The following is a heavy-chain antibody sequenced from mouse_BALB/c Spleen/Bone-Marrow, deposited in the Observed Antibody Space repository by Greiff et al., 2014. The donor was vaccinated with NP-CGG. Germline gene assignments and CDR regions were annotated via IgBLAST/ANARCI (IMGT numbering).Heavy chain of an antibody. CDR1: GITVSSYT. CDR3: ARHYGYVDAMDY. J-gene: IGHJ4*01. V-gene: IGHV5-6-5*01. Sequence: EVMLVESGGGLVKPGESLKFSCAASGITVSSYTMSWVRQTPEKGLEWVASITGGGTTYYPDSVEGRFTISRDNARNILYLQVSSLRSEDTAIYYCARHYGYVDAMDYWGQGTSVTVSS. D-gene: IGHD1-2*01. CDR2: ITGGGTT.